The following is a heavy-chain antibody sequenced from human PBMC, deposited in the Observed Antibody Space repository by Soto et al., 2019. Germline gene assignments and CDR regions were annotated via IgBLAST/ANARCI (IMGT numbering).Heavy chain of an antibody. D-gene: IGHD6-13*01. J-gene: IGHJ4*02. Sequence: SLRLSCAASVFTFSSYVIHWVRQAPGKGLEWVAVIWYDGSNKYYADSVKGRFTISRDNSKNTLYLQMNSLRAEDTAVYYCARQLSIAAALYYFDYWGQGTLVTVSS. CDR2: IWYDGSNK. CDR1: VFTFSSYV. CDR3: ARQLSIAAALYYFDY. V-gene: IGHV3-33*01.